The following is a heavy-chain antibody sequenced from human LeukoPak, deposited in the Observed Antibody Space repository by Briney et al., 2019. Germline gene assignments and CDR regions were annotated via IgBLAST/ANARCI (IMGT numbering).Heavy chain of an antibody. CDR3: ARQILYSSSWYYWFDP. Sequence: GESLKISCKGSGYSFTSYWIGWVRQMPGKGLEWMGIIYPGDSDTRYSPSFQGQVTISADKSISTAYLQWSSLKASDTAMYYCARQILYSSSWYYWFDPWGQGTLTVSS. D-gene: IGHD6-13*01. V-gene: IGHV5-51*01. CDR1: GYSFTSYW. CDR2: IYPGDSDT. J-gene: IGHJ5*02.